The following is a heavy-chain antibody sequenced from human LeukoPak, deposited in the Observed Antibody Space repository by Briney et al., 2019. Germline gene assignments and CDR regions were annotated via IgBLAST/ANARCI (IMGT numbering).Heavy chain of an antibody. CDR3: ARGPYYYGSGSYYEYYFDY. D-gene: IGHD3-10*01. J-gene: IGHJ4*02. CDR2: IYPGDSDT. Sequence: GESLKISCKGSGYSFTSYWIGWVRQMPGKGLEWMGIIYPGDSDTRYSPSFQGQVTISADKSISTAYLQWSSLKASDTAMYYCARGPYYYGSGSYYEYYFDYWGQGTLVTVSS. V-gene: IGHV5-51*01. CDR1: GYSFTSYW.